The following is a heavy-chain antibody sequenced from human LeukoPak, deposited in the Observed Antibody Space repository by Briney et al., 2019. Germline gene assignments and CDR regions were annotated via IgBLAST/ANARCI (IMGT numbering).Heavy chain of an antibody. V-gene: IGHV4-34*01. CDR2: IDHSGST. D-gene: IGHD2-8*02. CDR1: GGSFSGYH. Sequence: SETLSLTCAVYGGSFSGYHWSWIRQPPGKGLEWIGEIDHSGSTNYNPSLKSRVTISVDTSKNQFSLKLSSVTAADTAVYYCARVRSPGPDYYYYYYGMDVWGQGTTVTVSS. CDR3: ARVRSPGPDYYYYYYGMDV. J-gene: IGHJ6*02.